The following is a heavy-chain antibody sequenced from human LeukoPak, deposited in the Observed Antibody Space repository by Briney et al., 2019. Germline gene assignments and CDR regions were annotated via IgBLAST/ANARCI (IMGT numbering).Heavy chain of an antibody. CDR2: IYYSGST. CDR3: ARVWSMIVRSDYYYYMGV. D-gene: IGHD3-22*01. V-gene: IGHV4-39*07. Sequence: SETLSLTCTVSGGSISSNSYYWGWIRQPPGKGLEWIGSIYYSGSTYYNPSLNIRVTISVDTSKNQFSLNLRSVTAADTAVYYCARVWSMIVRSDYYYYMGVWGKGTTVTVSS. CDR1: GGSISSNSYY. J-gene: IGHJ6*03.